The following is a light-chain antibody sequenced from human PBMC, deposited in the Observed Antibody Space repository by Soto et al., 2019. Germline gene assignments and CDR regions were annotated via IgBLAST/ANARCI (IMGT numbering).Light chain of an antibody. J-gene: IGLJ1*01. V-gene: IGLV1-36*01. CDR1: SSNIGNNG. Sequence: SQPRSECESPRQRVAISRSGSSSNIGNNGVNWYQQFPGKAPKLLIYYDDLKPSGVSDRFSGSKSGTSASLVIRGLQSDDEADYYCAAWDDSLNAYVFGIGTKVTVL. CDR3: AAWDDSLNAYV. CDR2: YDD.